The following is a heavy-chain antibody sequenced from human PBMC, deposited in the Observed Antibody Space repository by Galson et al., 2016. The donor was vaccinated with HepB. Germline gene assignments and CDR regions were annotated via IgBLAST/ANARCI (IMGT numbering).Heavy chain of an antibody. D-gene: IGHD2-15*01. J-gene: IGHJ4*02. Sequence: SETLSLTCAVSDGSISSNNWWTWVRQPPGKGLEWIGEIFHSGSTNYNPSLGSRVNISLDKSRSQFSLKLTSVTAADTAVYYCVGFDLGNCSDGICSHWGQGTLVTVSS. CDR2: IFHSGST. CDR1: DGSISSNNW. CDR3: VGFDLGNCSDGICSH. V-gene: IGHV4-4*02.